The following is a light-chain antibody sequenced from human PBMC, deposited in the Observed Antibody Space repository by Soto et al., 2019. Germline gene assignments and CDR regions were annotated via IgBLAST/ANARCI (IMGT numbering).Light chain of an antibody. V-gene: IGLV7-43*01. CDR3: LLWYGGAYC. J-gene: IGLJ1*01. CDR2: SIN. CDR1: TGAVTKGFS. Sequence: QAVVTQEPSLTVSPGGTVTLTCASSTGAVTKGFSPNWLQQRPGQPPRALIYSINKTHSWTPARFSGSLLGGKAALTLSGVQPEDEAVYYCLLWYGGAYCFGTGTKVTAL.